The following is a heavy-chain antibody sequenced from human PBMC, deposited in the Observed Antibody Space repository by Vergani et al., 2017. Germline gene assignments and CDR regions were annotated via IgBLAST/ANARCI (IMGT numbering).Heavy chain of an antibody. CDR2: IYPGDSDT. V-gene: IGHV5-51*01. D-gene: IGHD4-17*01. Sequence: EVQLVQSGAEVKKPGESLKISCKGSGYSFTSYWIGWVRQMPGKGLEWMGIIYPGDSDTRYSPSFQGQVTISADKSISTAYLQWSSLKASDTAMYYCARAVLTVTTPKHFDYWGQGTLVTVSS. CDR1: GYSFTSYW. CDR3: ARAVLTVTTPKHFDY. J-gene: IGHJ4*02.